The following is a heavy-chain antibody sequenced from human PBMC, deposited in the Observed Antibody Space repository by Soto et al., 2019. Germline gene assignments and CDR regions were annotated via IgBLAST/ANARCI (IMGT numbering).Heavy chain of an antibody. D-gene: IGHD6-6*01. CDR1: GGTFSSYA. J-gene: IGHJ6*02. CDR3: WAAASSSSNYYYYGMDV. Sequence: QVQLVQSGAEVKKPGSSVKVSCKASGGTFSSYAISWVRQAPGQGLEWMGGIIPIFGTANYAQKFQGRVTITAADATSTADMELSSRRTEDTAGEYCWAAASSSSNYYYYGMDVWGQGTTVTVSS. CDR2: IIPIFGTA. V-gene: IGHV1-69*01.